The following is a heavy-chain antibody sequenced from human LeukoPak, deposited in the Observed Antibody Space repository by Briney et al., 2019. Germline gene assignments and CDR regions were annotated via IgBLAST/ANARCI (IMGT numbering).Heavy chain of an antibody. CDR3: ARDRCSSTSCQIDAFDI. J-gene: IGHJ3*02. Sequence: ASVKVSCKASGYTFTSYYMHWVRQAPGQGLEWMGGIIPIFGTANYAQKFQGRVTITADESTSTAYMELSSLRSEDTAVYYCARDRCSSTSCQIDAFDIWGQGTMVTVSS. V-gene: IGHV1-69*13. CDR2: IIPIFGTA. CDR1: GYTFTSYY. D-gene: IGHD2-2*01.